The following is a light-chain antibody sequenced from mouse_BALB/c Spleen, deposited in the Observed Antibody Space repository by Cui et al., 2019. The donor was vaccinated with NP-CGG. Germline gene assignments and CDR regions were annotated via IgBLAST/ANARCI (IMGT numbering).Light chain of an antibody. Sequence: QPVVTQESALTTSPGETGTLTCRSTTGAVSTNNYANWVQEKPDHLFTGLIGGTNNRPPGVPARFSGSLIGDKAALTITGAQTEDEAIYFCALWYSNHWVFGGGTKLTVL. CDR1: TGAVSTNNY. V-gene: IGLV1*01. CDR3: ALWYSNHWV. CDR2: GTN. J-gene: IGLJ1*01.